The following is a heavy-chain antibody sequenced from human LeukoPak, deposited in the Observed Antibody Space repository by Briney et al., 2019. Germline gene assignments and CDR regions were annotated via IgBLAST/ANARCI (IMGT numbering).Heavy chain of an antibody. CDR1: GYTFTSYG. J-gene: IGHJ6*02. CDR2: ISAYNGNT. CDR3: ARKDIVVVPAGSLRYYYGMDV. D-gene: IGHD2-2*01. Sequence: ASVKVSCKASGYTFTSYGIIWVRQAPGQGLEWMGWISAYNGNTNYAQKLQGRVTMTTDTSTSTAYMELRSLRSEDTAVYYCARKDIVVVPAGSLRYYYGMDVWGQGTTVTVSS. V-gene: IGHV1-18*01.